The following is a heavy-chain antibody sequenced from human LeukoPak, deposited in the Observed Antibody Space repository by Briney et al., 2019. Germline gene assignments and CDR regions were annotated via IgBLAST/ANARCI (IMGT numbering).Heavy chain of an antibody. CDR3: ARVSSGSYYNPDYYYYGMDV. J-gene: IGHJ6*02. CDR2: INSDGSST. CDR1: GSTFSSYW. Sequence: GGSLRLSCAASGSTFSSYWMHWVRQAPGKGLVRVSRINSDGSSTSYADSVKGRFTISRDNAKNTLYLQMNSLRAEDTAVYYCARVSSGSYYNPDYYYYGMDVWGQGTTVTVSS. V-gene: IGHV3-74*01. D-gene: IGHD3-10*01.